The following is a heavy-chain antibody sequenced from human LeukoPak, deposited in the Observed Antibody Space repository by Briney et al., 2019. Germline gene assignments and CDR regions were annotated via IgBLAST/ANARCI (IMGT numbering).Heavy chain of an antibody. CDR1: GGSINSFY. V-gene: IGHV4-4*07. CDR3: ASGGAYDFWSALLFDC. D-gene: IGHD3-3*01. Sequence: SETLSLTCTVSGGSINSFYWNWIRQPAGKGLEWIGRIYASGSTNYNPSFKSRVTMSVDTSKNQFSLKLSSVAAADMAVYFCASGGAYDFWSALLFDCWGQGTLVTVSS. J-gene: IGHJ4*02. CDR2: IYASGST.